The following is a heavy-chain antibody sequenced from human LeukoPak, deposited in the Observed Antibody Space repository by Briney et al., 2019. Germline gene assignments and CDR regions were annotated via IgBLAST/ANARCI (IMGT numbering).Heavy chain of an antibody. Sequence: SVKVSCKASGGTFSSYAISWVRQAPGQGLEWMGGIIPIFGTANYAQKFQGRVTITTDESTSTAYMELSSLRSEDTAVYYCARGGSITGTTLAYWGQGTLVTVSS. D-gene: IGHD1-7*01. V-gene: IGHV1-69*05. CDR1: GGTFSSYA. CDR3: ARGGSITGTTLAY. CDR2: IIPIFGTA. J-gene: IGHJ4*02.